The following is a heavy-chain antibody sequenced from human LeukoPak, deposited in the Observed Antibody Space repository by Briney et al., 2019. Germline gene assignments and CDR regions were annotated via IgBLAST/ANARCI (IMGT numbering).Heavy chain of an antibody. Sequence: GGSLRLSCAASGFTFSSYSMNWVRQAPGKGLAWVSSISSSSSYIYYADSVKGRFTISRDNAKSSLYLQMNSLRAEDTAVYYCARFFEYYDSSGQHDAFDIWGQGTMVTVSS. CDR3: ARFFEYYDSSGQHDAFDI. CDR1: GFTFSSYS. CDR2: ISSSSSYI. V-gene: IGHV3-21*01. J-gene: IGHJ3*02. D-gene: IGHD3-22*01.